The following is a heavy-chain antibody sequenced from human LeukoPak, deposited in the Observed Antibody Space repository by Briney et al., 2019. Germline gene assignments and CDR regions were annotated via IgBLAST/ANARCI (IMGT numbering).Heavy chain of an antibody. J-gene: IGHJ3*02. V-gene: IGHV3-13*01. CDR3: VRDLTGENAFDI. CDR2: IGTAGDT. CDR1: GFTFRSYD. Sequence: PGGSLRLSCAASGFTFRSYDMHWVRQAPGKGLEWVSAIGTAGDTYYPDSVKGRFAISRADAKNSLYLQMNSLRAGDTAVYYCVRDLTGENAFDIWGQATMVTASS. D-gene: IGHD3-16*01.